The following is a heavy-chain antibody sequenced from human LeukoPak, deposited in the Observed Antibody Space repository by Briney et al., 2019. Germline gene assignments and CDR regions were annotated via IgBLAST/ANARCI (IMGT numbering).Heavy chain of an antibody. Sequence: PGGSLRLSCAASGFTFTGFWMSWVRQAPGKGLGWVAKINEYGSETYYVDSVKGRSTISRDNAKNSLYLQMNSLRVEDTAVYYCARDLSYSGAWSYFDYWGQGTLVTVSS. CDR2: INEYGSET. J-gene: IGHJ4*02. V-gene: IGHV3-7*05. CDR3: ARDLSYSGAWSYFDY. CDR1: GFTFTGFW. D-gene: IGHD6-19*01.